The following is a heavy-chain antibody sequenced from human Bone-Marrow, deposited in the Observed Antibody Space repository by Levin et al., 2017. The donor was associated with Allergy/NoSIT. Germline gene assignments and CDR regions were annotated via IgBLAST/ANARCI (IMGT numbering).Heavy chain of an antibody. CDR1: GYTFTSYD. D-gene: IGHD3-16*01. J-gene: IGHJ4*02. Sequence: ASVKVSCKASGYTFTSYDIHWVRQATGQGREWMGWMNPSSGNTGYSQKFQGRGTMTRNTPINTAYMELSSLRSEETAVFYCARMTAGDSEEDYWGQGPLVTVSS. CDR3: ARMTAGDSEEDY. V-gene: IGHV1-8*01. CDR2: MNPSSGNT.